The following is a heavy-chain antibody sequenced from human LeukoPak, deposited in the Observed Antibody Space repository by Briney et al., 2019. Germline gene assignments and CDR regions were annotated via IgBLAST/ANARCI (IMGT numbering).Heavy chain of an antibody. V-gene: IGHV4-59*11. Sequence: PSETLSLTCTVSGGSISSHYWSWIRQPPGKGLEWIGYIYYSGSTNYNPSLKSRVTISVDTSKNQFSLKLGSVTAADTAVYYCARVITVGGFDPWGQGTLVTVSS. CDR3: ARVITVGGFDP. CDR2: IYYSGST. J-gene: IGHJ5*02. CDR1: GGSISSHY. D-gene: IGHD4-23*01.